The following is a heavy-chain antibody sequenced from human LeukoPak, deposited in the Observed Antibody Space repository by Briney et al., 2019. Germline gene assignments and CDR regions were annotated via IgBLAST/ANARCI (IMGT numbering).Heavy chain of an antibody. D-gene: IGHD3-22*01. CDR3: ARFSPVDYYDSSGYYPYYYYYGMDV. Sequence: ASVKVSCKASGYTFTGYYMHWVRQASGQGLEWMGRINPNSGGTNYAQKLQGRVTMTRDTSISTAYMELSRLRSDDTAVYYCARFSPVDYYDSSGYYPYYYYYGMDVWGQGTTVTVSS. J-gene: IGHJ6*02. CDR2: INPNSGGT. V-gene: IGHV1-2*06. CDR1: GYTFTGYY.